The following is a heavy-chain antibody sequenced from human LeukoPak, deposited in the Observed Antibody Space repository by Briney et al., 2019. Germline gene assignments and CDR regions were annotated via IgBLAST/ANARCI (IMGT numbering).Heavy chain of an antibody. CDR1: GGSISSSSYY. CDR2: IYYSGST. Sequence: SETLSLTCTVSGGSISSSSYYWGWIRQPPGKGLEWIGSIYYSGSTYYNPSLKSRVTISVDTSKNQFSLKLSSVTAADTAVYYCARDSEVVAATRAVDLWGRGTLVTVSS. D-gene: IGHD2-15*01. CDR3: ARDSEVVAATRAVDL. V-gene: IGHV4-39*07. J-gene: IGHJ2*01.